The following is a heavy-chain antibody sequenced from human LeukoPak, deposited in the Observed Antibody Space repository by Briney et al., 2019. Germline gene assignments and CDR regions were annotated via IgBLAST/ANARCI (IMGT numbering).Heavy chain of an antibody. CDR1: GGSISSYY. CDR3: ARGVRVTTVTYNWFDP. D-gene: IGHD4-17*01. J-gene: IGHJ5*02. Sequence: SETLSLTCTVSGGSISSYYWSWIRQPAGKGLEWIGRIYTSGSTNYNPSLKSRVTMSVDTSKNQFSLKLSSVTAAGTAVYYCARGVRVTTVTYNWFDPWGQGTLVTVSS. CDR2: IYTSGST. V-gene: IGHV4-4*07.